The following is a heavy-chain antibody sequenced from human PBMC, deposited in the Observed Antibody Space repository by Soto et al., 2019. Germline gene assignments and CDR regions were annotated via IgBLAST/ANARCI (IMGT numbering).Heavy chain of an antibody. J-gene: IGHJ6*02. Sequence: QVQVVESGGGVVQPGMSLRLSCAGSGFTFSSFGMHWVRQAPGKGLGWVAVIPYDGSNKYYAESVKGRFTVSRDNSQNALYLQMSSLRVEDTAVYYCAKYDFWSGYSMDVWGQGTTVTVSS. D-gene: IGHD3-3*01. CDR2: IPYDGSNK. CDR1: GFTFSSFG. CDR3: AKYDFWSGYSMDV. V-gene: IGHV3-30*18.